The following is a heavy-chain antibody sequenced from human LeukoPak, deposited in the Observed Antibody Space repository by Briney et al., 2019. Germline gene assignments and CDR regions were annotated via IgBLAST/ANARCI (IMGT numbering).Heavy chain of an antibody. CDR1: GGSISPYF. CDR3: ARGDSSGWPDAFDI. Sequence: SETLSLTCTVSGGSISPYFWSWVRQPPGKGLEWIGHIYYSGSTSYNPSLKSRVSISVDTSKNQFSLKLSSVTAADTAVYYCARGDSSGWPDAFDIWGQGTMVTVSS. CDR2: IYYSGST. J-gene: IGHJ3*02. V-gene: IGHV4-59*12. D-gene: IGHD6-19*01.